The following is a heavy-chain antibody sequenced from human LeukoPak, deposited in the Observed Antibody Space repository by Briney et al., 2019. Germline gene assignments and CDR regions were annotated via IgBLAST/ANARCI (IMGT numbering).Heavy chain of an antibody. V-gene: IGHV4-4*09. CDR2: IYTSGGT. CDR1: GGSISSYY. D-gene: IGHD3-10*01. CDR3: ASTLGEWFDP. Sequence: KPSETLSLTCTASGGSISSYYWSWIRQPPGKGLEWIGYIYTSGGTNYNPSLKSRVTISVDTSKNQFSLKLSSVTAADTAVYYCASTLGEWFDPWGQGTLVTVSS. J-gene: IGHJ5*02.